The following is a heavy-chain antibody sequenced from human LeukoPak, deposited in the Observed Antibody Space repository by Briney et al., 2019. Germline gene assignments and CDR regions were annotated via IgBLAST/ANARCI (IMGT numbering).Heavy chain of an antibody. Sequence: ASVKLSCKASGYTFTGYYLHWVRQSPGQGLEWLGWSNPNSGGTHYAQKFQGRVTVTRDTSISTAYMELNSLRSEDTALYYCARPMTGTGLTYYYYGMDIWGQGTTVTVSS. D-gene: IGHD1-1*01. CDR1: GYTFTGYY. CDR2: SNPNSGGT. V-gene: IGHV1-2*02. J-gene: IGHJ6*02. CDR3: ARPMTGTGLTYYYYGMDI.